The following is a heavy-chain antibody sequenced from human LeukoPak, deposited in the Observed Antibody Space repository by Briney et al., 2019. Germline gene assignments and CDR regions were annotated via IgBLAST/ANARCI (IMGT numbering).Heavy chain of an antibody. Sequence: SETLPLTCTVSGGSINSYYWSWIRQPPGKRLEWIGYIYYSGSTNYNPSLKSRVTISVDTSKKQFSLKLSSVTAADTAVYYCARHRPGPYDYWGQGTLVTVSS. J-gene: IGHJ4*02. V-gene: IGHV4-59*08. CDR3: ARHRPGPYDY. CDR2: IYYSGST. CDR1: GGSINSYY.